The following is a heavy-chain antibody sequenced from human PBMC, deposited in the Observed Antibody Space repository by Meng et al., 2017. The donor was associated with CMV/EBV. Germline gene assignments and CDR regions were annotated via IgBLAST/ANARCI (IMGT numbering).Heavy chain of an antibody. J-gene: IGHJ3*02. CDR2: IVVGSGNT. Sequence: SVKVSCKASGFTFTSSAVQWVRQARGQRLEWIGWIVVGSGNTNYAQKFQERVTITRDMSTSTAYMELSSVRSEDTAVYYCAAEQYCSGGSCYGSSVGEGAFDIWGQGTMVTVSS. V-gene: IGHV1-58*01. CDR1: GFTFTSSA. D-gene: IGHD2-15*01. CDR3: AAEQYCSGGSCYGSSVGEGAFDI.